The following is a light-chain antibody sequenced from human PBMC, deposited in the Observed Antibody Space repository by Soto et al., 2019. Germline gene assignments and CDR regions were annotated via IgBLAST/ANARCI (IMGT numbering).Light chain of an antibody. J-gene: IGLJ2*01. CDR2: DVS. CDR1: SSDIGGYDY. Sequence: QPASVSGSPGQSITISCTGTSSDIGGYDYVSWYQQHPGKAPKLMIYDVSNRPSGVSNRFSGSKSGNTASLTISGLQAEDEADYYCTSYTSSSTLVVFGGGTKLTVL. CDR3: TSYTSSSTLVV. V-gene: IGLV2-14*01.